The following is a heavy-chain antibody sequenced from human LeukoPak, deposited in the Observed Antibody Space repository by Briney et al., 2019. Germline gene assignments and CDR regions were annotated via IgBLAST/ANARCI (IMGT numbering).Heavy chain of an antibody. Sequence: ASVKVSCKASGYTFTSYDINWARQATGQGLEWMGWMNPNSGNTGYAQKFQGRVTMTRNTSISTAYMELSSLRSEDTAVYYCAIHYYGSGSYYNEISYWGQGTLVTVSS. CDR1: GYTFTSYD. J-gene: IGHJ4*02. D-gene: IGHD3-10*01. CDR3: AIHYYGSGSYYNEISY. V-gene: IGHV1-8*01. CDR2: MNPNSGNT.